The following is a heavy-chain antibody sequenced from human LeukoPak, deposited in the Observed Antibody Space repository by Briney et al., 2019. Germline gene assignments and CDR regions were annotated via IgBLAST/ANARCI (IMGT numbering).Heavy chain of an antibody. D-gene: IGHD4-17*01. CDR1: GFTFSSYG. CDR3: ARGSHGEHDS. J-gene: IGHJ5*01. Sequence: PGGSLRLSCAASGFTFSSYGMHWVRQAPGKGLEWVAAIDRSGGSTFYADSVKGRFTISKDNSKNTLYLQINSLRVDDTAIYYCARGSHGEHDSWGQGTLVTVSS. CDR2: IDRSGGST. V-gene: IGHV3-23*01.